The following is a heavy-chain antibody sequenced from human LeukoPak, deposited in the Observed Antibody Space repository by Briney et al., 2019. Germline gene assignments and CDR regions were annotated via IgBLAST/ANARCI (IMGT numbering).Heavy chain of an antibody. CDR2: INHSGST. CDR3: ARAVSYYYDSSGYYSRKYYFDY. D-gene: IGHD3-22*01. V-gene: IGHV4-34*01. Sequence: PSETLSLTCAVYGASFSGYYWSWIRQPSGKGLEWIGEINHSGSTNYNPSLKSRVTISVDTSKNQFSLKLSSVTAADTAVYYCARAVSYYYDSSGYYSRKYYFDYWGQGTLVTVSS. CDR1: GASFSGYY. J-gene: IGHJ4*02.